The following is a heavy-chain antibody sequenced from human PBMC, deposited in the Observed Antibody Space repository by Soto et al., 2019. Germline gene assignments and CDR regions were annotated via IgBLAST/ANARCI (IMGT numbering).Heavy chain of an antibody. CDR3: AGERGSFDT. CDR2: ISHSGDT. CDR1: CGSLSDYH. J-gene: IGHJ4*02. Sequence: SETLSLTCAVHCGSLSDYHWSWIRQSPGKGLEWIGEISHSGDTNYNPSLKGRLSISLDTSNKQFSVRLSSVTAADTAVYYCAGERGSFDTWGQGTQVTVSS. V-gene: IGHV4-34*01. D-gene: IGHD3-16*01.